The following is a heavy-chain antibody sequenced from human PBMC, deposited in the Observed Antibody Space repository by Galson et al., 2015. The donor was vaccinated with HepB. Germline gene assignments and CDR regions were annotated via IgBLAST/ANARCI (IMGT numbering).Heavy chain of an antibody. CDR1: GGSIGSTTYY. CDR2: VYFSGST. Sequence: SETLSLTCTVSGGSIGSTTYYWAWIRQPPGKGLEWIGSVYFSGSTYYNPSLRSRVTISVDTSKNHFSLKMNSVTAADTTVYYCARGAYCNSVNWYWFGYWGQGTLVTVSS. J-gene: IGHJ5*01. D-gene: IGHD2/OR15-2a*01. CDR3: ARGAYCNSVNWYWFGY. V-gene: IGHV4-39*02.